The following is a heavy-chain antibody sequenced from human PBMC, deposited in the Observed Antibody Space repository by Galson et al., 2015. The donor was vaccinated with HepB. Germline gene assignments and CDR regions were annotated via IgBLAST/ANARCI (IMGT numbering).Heavy chain of an antibody. Sequence: SLRLSCAASGFTFSSYAMHWVRQAPGKGLEWVAVISYDGSNKYYADSVKGRFTISRDNSKNTLYLQMNSLRAEDTAVYYCARDQSGVRTYPTYWGQGTLVTVSS. CDR2: ISYDGSNK. J-gene: IGHJ4*02. CDR1: GFTFSSYA. V-gene: IGHV3-30*04. CDR3: ARDQSGVRTYPTY. D-gene: IGHD6-25*01.